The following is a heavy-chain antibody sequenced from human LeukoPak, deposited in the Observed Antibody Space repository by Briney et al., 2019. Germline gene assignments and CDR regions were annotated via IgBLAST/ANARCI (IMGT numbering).Heavy chain of an antibody. CDR3: IRDLFDDYSLDY. J-gene: IGHJ4*02. CDR1: GFTFSSYS. D-gene: IGHD3-16*01. V-gene: IGHV3-21*01. Sequence: GGSLRLSCAASGFTFSSYSMNWVRQAPGKGLEWVSSINSDSSIMYYAESVKGRFTISRDNARNSLYLHMNSLRAEDTAVYYCIRDLFDDYSLDYWGQGALVTVSS. CDR2: INSDSSIM.